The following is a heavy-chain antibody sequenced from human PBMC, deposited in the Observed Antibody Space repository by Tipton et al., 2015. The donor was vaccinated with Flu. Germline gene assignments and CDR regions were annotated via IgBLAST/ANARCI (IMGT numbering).Heavy chain of an antibody. CDR3: ASLTGDDY. D-gene: IGHD7-27*01. V-gene: IGHV3-48*03. CDR1: GFSFRSYE. CDR2: ISSSGNTI. J-gene: IGHJ4*02. Sequence: SLRFSCAASGFSFRSYEMNWVRQAPGKGLEWLPYISSSGNTISYADPVRGRFTISRDNAKTSLYLQLNSLRAEDTAVYFCASLTGDDYWGQGNLVTVSS.